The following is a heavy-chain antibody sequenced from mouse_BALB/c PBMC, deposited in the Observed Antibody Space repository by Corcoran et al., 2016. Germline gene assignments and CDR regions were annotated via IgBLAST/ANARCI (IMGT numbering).Heavy chain of an antibody. CDR2: IDPANGNT. J-gene: IGHJ1*01. CDR3: ARWDWYFDV. CDR1: GFNIKDTY. V-gene: IGHV14-3*02. Sequence: EVQLQQSGAELVKPGASVKLSCTASGFNIKDTYMHWVKQRPEQGLEWIGRIDPANGNTKYDPKFQGKATITADTSYNTAYLQLSSLTSEDTAVYYCARWDWYFDVGGAGTTVTVSS.